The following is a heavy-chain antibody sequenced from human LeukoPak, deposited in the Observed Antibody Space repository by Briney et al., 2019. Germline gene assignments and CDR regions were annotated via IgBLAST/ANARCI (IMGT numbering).Heavy chain of an antibody. CDR3: ARVYSYGQSPYYFDY. CDR2: IYYSGTT. V-gene: IGHV4-59*12. J-gene: IGHJ4*02. Sequence: SETLSLTCTVSGGSIGTYSWNWIRQPPGKGLEWIGYIYYSGTTNYNPSLKSRVTISVDTSKNQFSLKLSSVTAADTAVYYCARVYSYGQSPYYFDYWGQGTLVTVSS. D-gene: IGHD5-18*01. CDR1: GGSIGTYS.